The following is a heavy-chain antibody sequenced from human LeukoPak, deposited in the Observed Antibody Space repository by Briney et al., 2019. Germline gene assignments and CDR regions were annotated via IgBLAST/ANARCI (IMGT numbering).Heavy chain of an antibody. CDR1: GFTFSSYG. J-gene: IGHJ4*02. D-gene: IGHD3-22*01. CDR2: ISYDESNK. CDR3: ARRALIVVATPAVDY. Sequence: GGSLRLSCAASGFTFSSYGMHWVRQAPGKGLEWVAVISYDESNKYYADSVKGRFTISRDNSKNTLYLQMNSLRAEDTAVYYCARRALIVVATPAVDYWGQGTLVTVSS. V-gene: IGHV3-30*03.